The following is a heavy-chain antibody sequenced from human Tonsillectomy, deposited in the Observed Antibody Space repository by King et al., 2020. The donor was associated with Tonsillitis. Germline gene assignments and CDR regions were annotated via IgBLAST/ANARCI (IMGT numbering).Heavy chain of an antibody. J-gene: IGHJ1*01. CDR1: GGTFSSYA. V-gene: IGHV1-69*10. Sequence: VQLVESGAEVKKPGSSVKVSCKASGGTFSSYAISWVRQAPGQGLEWMGGIIPILGIANYAQKFQGRVTITADKSTSTAYMELSSLRSEDTAVYYCARDRRYSYGYGAEYFQHWGQGNLVTVSS. CDR2: IIPILGIA. CDR3: ARDRRYSYGYGAEYFQH. D-gene: IGHD5-18*01.